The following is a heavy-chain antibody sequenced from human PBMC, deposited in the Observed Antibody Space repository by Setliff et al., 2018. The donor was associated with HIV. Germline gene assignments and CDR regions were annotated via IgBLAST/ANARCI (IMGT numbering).Heavy chain of an antibody. Sequence: SVKVSCKPSGGTFSSYAISWIRQAPGQGLEWMGKIMPMLGTANYAQKLQGRVTMTTDTSTSTAYMELRSLRSDDTAVYFCATVNTVGYNYYGMDVWGQGTTVTVSS. CDR3: ATVNTVGYNYYGMDV. V-gene: IGHV1-69*04. CDR2: IMPMLGTA. D-gene: IGHD5-18*01. J-gene: IGHJ6*02. CDR1: GGTFSSYA.